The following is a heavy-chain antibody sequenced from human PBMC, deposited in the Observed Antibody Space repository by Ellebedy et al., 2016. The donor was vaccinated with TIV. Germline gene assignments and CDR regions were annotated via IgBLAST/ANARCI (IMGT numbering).Heavy chain of an antibody. Sequence: PGGSLRLSCEASGFTFSSYYMHWFRHAPGMGLVWVSHIRGDGSYTNYAAPLKGRFTTSRDNAKNTLDLQLDSLGAEDKAIYYCARGTIGWKGVDYWGQGTLVTVSS. D-gene: IGHD2-8*01. J-gene: IGHJ4*02. V-gene: IGHV3-74*01. CDR1: GFTFSSYY. CDR2: IRGDGSYT. CDR3: ARGTIGWKGVDY.